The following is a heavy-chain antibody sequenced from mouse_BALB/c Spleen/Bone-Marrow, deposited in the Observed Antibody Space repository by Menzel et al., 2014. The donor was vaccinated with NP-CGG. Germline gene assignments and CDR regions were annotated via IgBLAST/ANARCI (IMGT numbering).Heavy chain of an antibody. J-gene: IGHJ2*01. CDR2: ILPGSDNT. V-gene: IGHV1-9*01. Sequence: VQLQESGGELMKPGASVKISCKATGYTFSNYWIQWVKQRPGHGPEWIGEILPGSDNTNYNEKFKGKATFTADTSSNTAYMQLSSLTSEDSAVYYCARGNPLDFWGQGTTLTVSS. CDR1: GYTFSNYW. CDR3: ARGNPLDF.